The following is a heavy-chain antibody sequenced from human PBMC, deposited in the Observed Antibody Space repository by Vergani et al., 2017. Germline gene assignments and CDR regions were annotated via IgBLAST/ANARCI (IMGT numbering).Heavy chain of an antibody. D-gene: IGHD5-12*01. CDR2: TWYDGNNK. V-gene: IGHV3-33*01. J-gene: IGHJ5*02. Sequence: QVQLVESGGGVVQPGRSLRLSCAASGFTFNQYGMHWVRQAPGKGLEWVAVTWYDGNNKQYADSVKGRFTISRDNSKSTMYLQMNSLRDEDTGVYYYASDLRLLYDRFDPWGQGTLVTVSS. CDR3: ASDLRLLYDRFDP. CDR1: GFTFNQYG.